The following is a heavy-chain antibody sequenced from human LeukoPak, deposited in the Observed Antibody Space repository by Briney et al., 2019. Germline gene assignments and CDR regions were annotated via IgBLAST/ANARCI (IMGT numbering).Heavy chain of an antibody. CDR3: ARGGYCSSTSCYTLIDY. CDR2: MNPNSGNT. Sequence: ASVKVSCKASGYTFTSYDIDWVRQATGQGLEWMGWMNPNSGNTGYAQKFQGRVTMTRNTSISTAYMELSSLRSEDTAVYYCARGGYCSSTSCYTLIDYWGQGTLVTVSS. D-gene: IGHD2-2*02. J-gene: IGHJ4*02. CDR1: GYTFTSYD. V-gene: IGHV1-8*01.